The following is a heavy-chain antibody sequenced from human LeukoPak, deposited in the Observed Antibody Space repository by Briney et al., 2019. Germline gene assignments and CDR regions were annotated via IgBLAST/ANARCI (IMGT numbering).Heavy chain of an antibody. D-gene: IGHD6-13*01. V-gene: IGHV3-21*01. CDR1: GFTFSSYS. Sequence: GGSLRLSCAASGFTFSSYSMNWVRQAPGKGLDWVSSISSSSYIYYADSVKGRFTISRDNAKNSLYLQMNSLRVEDTAVYYCAGDSSNWNIDCWGQGTPVTVSS. J-gene: IGHJ4*02. CDR3: AGDSSNWNIDC. CDR2: ISSSSYI.